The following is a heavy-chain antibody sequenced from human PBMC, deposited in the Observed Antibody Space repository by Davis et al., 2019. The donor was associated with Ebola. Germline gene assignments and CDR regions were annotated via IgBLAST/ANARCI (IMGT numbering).Heavy chain of an antibody. Sequence: MPSETLSLTCTVSGGSISSYYWSWIRQPPGKGLEWIGYIYYSGSTNYNPSLKSRVTISVDTSKNQFSLKLSSVTAADTAVYYCARYSTGPFDPWGQGTLVTVSS. D-gene: IGHD4-11*01. V-gene: IGHV4-59*08. CDR2: IYYSGST. CDR1: GGSISSYY. CDR3: ARYSTGPFDP. J-gene: IGHJ5*02.